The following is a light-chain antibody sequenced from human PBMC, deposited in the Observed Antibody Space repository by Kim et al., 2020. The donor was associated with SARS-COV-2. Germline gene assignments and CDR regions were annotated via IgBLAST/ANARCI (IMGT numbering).Light chain of an antibody. Sequence: GQRVTISCSGSSPNIGSNFVYWYQQFPGTAPKLLIYSTTQRPSGVPDRFSGSKSGTSASLAISGLRSEDEADYYCVVWDDSLSGWLFGGGTQLTVL. CDR3: VVWDDSLSGWL. CDR1: SPNIGSNF. CDR2: STT. J-gene: IGLJ3*02. V-gene: IGLV1-47*01.